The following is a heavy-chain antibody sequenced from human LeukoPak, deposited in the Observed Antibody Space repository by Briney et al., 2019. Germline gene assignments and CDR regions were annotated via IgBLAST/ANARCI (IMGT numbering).Heavy chain of an antibody. J-gene: IGHJ4*02. D-gene: IGHD3-10*01. CDR3: ARDYYTSGSYYSPFDY. CDR2: IYYSGST. V-gene: IGHV4-39*07. Sequence: SGTLSLTCTVSGGSITNSSYYWAWIRQPPGKGLEWIGNIYYSGSTYYNPSLKSRVTISVDTSKNQFSLKLSSVTAADTAMYFCARDYYTSGSYYSPFDYWGQGTLVTVSS. CDR1: GGSITNSSYY.